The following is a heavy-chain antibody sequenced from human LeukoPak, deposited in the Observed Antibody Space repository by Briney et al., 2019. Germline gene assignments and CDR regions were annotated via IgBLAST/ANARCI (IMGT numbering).Heavy chain of an antibody. CDR2: ISDGGST. Sequence: SETLSLTCSVSGGSITSYYWSWIRQPPGKGLEWIGYISDGGSTNYNPSLKSRVSISVDTSKNQFSLKLSSVTAADTAVYFCVRASTTFDDWGQGTLVTVSS. CDR3: VRASTTFDD. CDR1: GGSITSYY. V-gene: IGHV4-59*01. D-gene: IGHD1-14*01. J-gene: IGHJ4*02.